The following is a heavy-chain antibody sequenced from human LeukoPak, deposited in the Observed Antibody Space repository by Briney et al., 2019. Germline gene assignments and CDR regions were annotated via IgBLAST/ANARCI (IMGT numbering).Heavy chain of an antibody. J-gene: IGHJ4*02. CDR2: ISGSGANT. CDR1: GFTFSVYA. CDR3: AKDASGSYCPDY. Sequence: GGSLRLSCAASGFTFSVYAMSWVRQAPGKGLEWVSGISGSGANTHYADSVKGRFTISRDSSKNTLYLQMNSLSAEDTATYYCAKDASGSYCPDYWGQGTLVTVSS. D-gene: IGHD1-26*01. V-gene: IGHV3-23*01.